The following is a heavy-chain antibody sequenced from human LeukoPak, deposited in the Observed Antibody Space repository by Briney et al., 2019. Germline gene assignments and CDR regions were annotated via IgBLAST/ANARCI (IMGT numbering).Heavy chain of an antibody. D-gene: IGHD6-13*01. V-gene: IGHV4-34*01. J-gene: IGHJ4*02. CDR2: INHSGST. CDR3: ARQRRRGQQLVRFFDY. CDR1: GGSFSGYY. Sequence: SETLSLTCAVYGGSFSGYYWSWIRQPPGKGLEWIGEINHSGSTNYNPSLKSRVTISVDTSKNQFSLKLSSVTAADTAVYYCARQRRRGQQLVRFFDYWGQGTLVTVSS.